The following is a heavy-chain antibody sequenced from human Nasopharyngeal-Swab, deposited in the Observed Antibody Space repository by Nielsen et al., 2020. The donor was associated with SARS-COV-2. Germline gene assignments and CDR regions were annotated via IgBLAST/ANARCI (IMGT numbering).Heavy chain of an antibody. J-gene: IGHJ6*02. CDR2: IIPIFGTA. CDR1: GGTFSSYA. CDR3: ARNNDYVWGSYRSYYYYYGMDV. D-gene: IGHD3-16*02. V-gene: IGHV1-69*13. Sequence: SVKVSCKASGGTFSSYAISWVRQAPGQGLEWMGGIIPIFGTANYAQKFQGRVTITADESTSTAYMELRSLRSDDTAVYYCARNNDYVWGSYRSYYYYYGMDVWGQGTTVTVSS.